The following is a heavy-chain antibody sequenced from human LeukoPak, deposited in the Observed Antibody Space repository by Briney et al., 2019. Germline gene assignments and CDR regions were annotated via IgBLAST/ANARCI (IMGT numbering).Heavy chain of an antibody. CDR3: AREEHDSSGWHNWFDP. CDR1: GGSVSSSAYY. V-gene: IGHV4-39*07. J-gene: IGHJ5*02. CDR2: IYYSGST. Sequence: SETLSLTCTVSGGSVSSSAYYWSWIRQPPGKGLEWIGSIYYSGSTYYNPSLKSRVTISVDTSKNQFSLKLSSVTAADTAVYYCAREEHDSSGWHNWFDPWGQGTLVTVSS. D-gene: IGHD6-19*01.